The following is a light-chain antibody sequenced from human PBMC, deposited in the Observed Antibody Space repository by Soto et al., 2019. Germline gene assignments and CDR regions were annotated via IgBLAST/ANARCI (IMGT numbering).Light chain of an antibody. J-gene: IGKJ3*01. CDR1: QSVSGSY. Sequence: EIVLTQSPGTLSLSPGEGATLSCRASQSVSGSYLAWYQQKPGQAPRLLIYGASRRATGIPDRFSGSGSGTDFTLPISRLEPEDFAVYYCQQYGSSPSTFGPGTKVDIK. CDR2: GAS. V-gene: IGKV3-20*01. CDR3: QQYGSSPST.